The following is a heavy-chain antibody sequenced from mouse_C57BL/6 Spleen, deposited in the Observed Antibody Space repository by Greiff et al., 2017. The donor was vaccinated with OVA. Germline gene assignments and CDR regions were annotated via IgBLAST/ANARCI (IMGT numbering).Heavy chain of an antibody. CDR2: IRSKSSNYAT. Sequence: EVMLVESGGGLVQPKGSLKLSCAASGFTFNTYAMHWVRQAPGKGLEWVARIRSKSSNYATYYAGSVKDRFTISRDDSQSMLYLQMNNRKTEDTAMYYCVRGGIGDGYFDYWGQGTTLTVSS. J-gene: IGHJ2*01. D-gene: IGHD2-3*01. V-gene: IGHV10-3*01. CDR1: GFTFNTYA. CDR3: VRGGIGDGYFDY.